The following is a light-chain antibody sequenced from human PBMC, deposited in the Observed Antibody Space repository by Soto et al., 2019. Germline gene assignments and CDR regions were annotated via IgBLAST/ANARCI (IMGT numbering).Light chain of an antibody. CDR3: QQYKT. Sequence: EIVLTQSLGTLSLSPGERATLSCRASQSVSTSYVAWYQQKFGQAPRLLIYDAFSRATGIPDRFSASGSGTDFTLTISRLEPEDSAVYYCQQYKTFGQGTKVEIK. CDR2: DAF. J-gene: IGKJ1*01. CDR1: QSVSTSY. V-gene: IGKV3-20*01.